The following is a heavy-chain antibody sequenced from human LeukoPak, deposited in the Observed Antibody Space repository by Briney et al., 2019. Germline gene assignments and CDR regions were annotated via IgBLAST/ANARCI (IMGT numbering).Heavy chain of an antibody. D-gene: IGHD6-19*01. J-gene: IGHJ4*02. CDR1: GLILRGHA. V-gene: IGHV3-23*01. Sequence: GGSLTLSCEASGLILRGHAMSWVRQAPGKGLEWVSGIGDSGEIERYADSVKGRFTISRDNFRNTVYLEMRSLRPEDTAVYYCAKGYSSGWTPFDYWGQGTQVTGSS. CDR3: AKGYSSGWTPFDY. CDR2: IGDSGEIE.